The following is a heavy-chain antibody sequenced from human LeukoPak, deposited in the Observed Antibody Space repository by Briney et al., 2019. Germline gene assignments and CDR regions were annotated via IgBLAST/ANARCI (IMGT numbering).Heavy chain of an antibody. Sequence: PSETLSLTCTVSGGSIYNYYWSWIRQPAGKGLEWIGRIYTSGSTDYSPSLKSRVTLSLDTSKNHFSLNLYSVTAADTAVYFCARESKTYDGSGYYHDSWGQGTLVTVSS. CDR3: ARESKTYDGSGYYHDS. D-gene: IGHD3-22*01. J-gene: IGHJ4*02. V-gene: IGHV4-4*07. CDR1: GGSIYNYY. CDR2: IYTSGST.